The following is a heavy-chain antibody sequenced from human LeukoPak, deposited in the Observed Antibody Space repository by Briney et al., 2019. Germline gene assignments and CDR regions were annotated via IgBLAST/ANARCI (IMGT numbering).Heavy chain of an antibody. J-gene: IGHJ3*02. CDR2: ISSSSSTI. CDR3: ARDIVVVTVDSVDAFDI. V-gene: IGHV3-48*01. D-gene: IGHD2-21*02. Sequence: GGSLRLSCAASGFTFSSYSMNWVRQAPGKGLEWVSYISSSSSTIYYADSVKGRFTISRDNAKNSLYLQINSLRAEDTAVYYCARDIVVVTVDSVDAFDIWGQGTMVTVSS. CDR1: GFTFSSYS.